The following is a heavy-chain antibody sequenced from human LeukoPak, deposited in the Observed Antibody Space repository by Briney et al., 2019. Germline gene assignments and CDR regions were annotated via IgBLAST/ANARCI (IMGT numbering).Heavy chain of an antibody. Sequence: PSETLSLTCTVSGGSISSDYWSWIRQSPGKGLEWIGYIYYSGTTSYNPSLKSRVTISLGTPKNQFSLKLSSVTAADTAVYYCARGANWGSPDYWGQGTLVTVSS. V-gene: IGHV4-59*01. J-gene: IGHJ4*02. CDR3: ARGANWGSPDY. CDR2: IYYSGTT. CDR1: GGSISSDY. D-gene: IGHD7-27*01.